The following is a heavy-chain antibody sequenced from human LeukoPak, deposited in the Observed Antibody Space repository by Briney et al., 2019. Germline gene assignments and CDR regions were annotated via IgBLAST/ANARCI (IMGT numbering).Heavy chain of an antibody. V-gene: IGHV4-61*02. CDR2: IYTSGST. CDR3: ARASYSYDINGWVPFDY. CDR1: GNSISSGDNY. J-gene: IGHJ4*02. Sequence: SETLSLTCTVSGNSISSGDNYWSWIRQPAGKGLEWIGRIYTSGSTNYNPSLKSRVTISGDTSKDQFSLRLSSVTAADTAVYYCARASYSYDINGWVPFDYWGQGTLVTVSS. D-gene: IGHD3-22*01.